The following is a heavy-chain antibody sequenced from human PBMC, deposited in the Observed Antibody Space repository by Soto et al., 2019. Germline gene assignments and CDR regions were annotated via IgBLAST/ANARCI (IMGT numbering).Heavy chain of an antibody. J-gene: IGHJ6*02. CDR2: ISGDTATT. CDR3: AKPLQQWLLQGSGVDV. D-gene: IGHD6-19*01. V-gene: IGHV3-23*01. Sequence: GGSLRLSCAASGFSFSEYSMTWVRQVPGKGLQWVSAISGDTATTHYADSVKGRFTISRDNSRDTLYLQMNSLRVEDTAIYYCAKPLQQWLLQGSGVDVWGQGTTVTVSS. CDR1: GFSFSEYS.